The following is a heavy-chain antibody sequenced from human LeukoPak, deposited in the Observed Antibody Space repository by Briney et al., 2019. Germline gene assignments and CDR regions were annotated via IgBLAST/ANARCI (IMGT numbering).Heavy chain of an antibody. D-gene: IGHD3-22*01. CDR2: IYYSGST. Sequence: PSETLSLTCTVSGGSISSYYWSWIRQPPGKGLEWIRYIYYSGSTNYNPSLKSRVTISVDTSKNQFSLKLSSVTAADTAVYYCARDQIDCYDSSGFDYWGQGTLVTVSS. CDR3: ARDQIDCYDSSGFDY. J-gene: IGHJ4*02. CDR1: GGSISSYY. V-gene: IGHV4-59*01.